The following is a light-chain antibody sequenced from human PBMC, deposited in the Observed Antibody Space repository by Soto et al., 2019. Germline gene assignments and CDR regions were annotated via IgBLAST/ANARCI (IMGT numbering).Light chain of an antibody. CDR2: EAS. CDR1: QSISGS. CDR3: QQYIGFWT. J-gene: IGKJ1*01. V-gene: IGKV1-5*03. Sequence: DIQMTQSPSTLSASAGDRVTITSRASQSISGSLAWYQQKPGKAPKLLIYEASNLKSGVPSRFSGSGSGTEYPLTISSLQPDDSGSYYCQQYIGFWTFGQGTRVEIK.